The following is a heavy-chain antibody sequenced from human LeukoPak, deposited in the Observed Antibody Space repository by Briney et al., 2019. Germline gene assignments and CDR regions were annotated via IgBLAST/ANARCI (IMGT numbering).Heavy chain of an antibody. J-gene: IGHJ6*03. Sequence: ASVKVSCKASGYTFTSYGISWVRQAPGQGLECMGWISAYNGNTNYAQKLQGRVTMTTDTSTSTAYMELRSLRSDDTAVYYCARVYGDYGGLRGYYYYYYMDVWGKGTTVTISS. D-gene: IGHD4-17*01. CDR1: GYTFTSYG. CDR2: ISAYNGNT. CDR3: ARVYGDYGGLRGYYYYYYMDV. V-gene: IGHV1-18*01.